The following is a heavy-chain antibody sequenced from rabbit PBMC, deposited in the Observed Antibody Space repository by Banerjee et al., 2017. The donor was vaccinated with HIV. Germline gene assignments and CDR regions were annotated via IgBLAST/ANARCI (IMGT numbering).Heavy chain of an antibody. CDR3: ARRLGYAFFNL. CDR2: IYAGVGGSL. Sequence: QQQLEESGGGLVQPEGSLTLTCEASGFDFSSNAMCWVRQAPGKGPEWIACIYAGVGGSLYYASWAKGRFTISSTSSTTVTLQMTSLTAADTATYFCARRLGYAFFNLWGQGTLVTVS. D-gene: IGHD6-1*01. V-gene: IGHV1S45*01. J-gene: IGHJ4*01. CDR1: GFDFSSNA.